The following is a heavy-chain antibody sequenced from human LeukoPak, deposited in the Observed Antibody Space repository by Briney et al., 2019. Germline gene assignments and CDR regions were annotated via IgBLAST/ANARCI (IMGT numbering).Heavy chain of an antibody. V-gene: IGHV4-34*01. J-gene: IGHJ4*02. D-gene: IGHD2-2*01. CDR2: INFSGYT. CDR3: ARVGSTPAKFDH. Sequence: SETLSLTCAVSGVSFGRYSWTWIRQSPGKGLECIGEINFSGYTKYNPSLKSRVTMSVDASKNQFSLKLASVTAADTAIYFCARVGSTPAKFDHWGQGTLVTVSS. CDR1: GVSFGRYS.